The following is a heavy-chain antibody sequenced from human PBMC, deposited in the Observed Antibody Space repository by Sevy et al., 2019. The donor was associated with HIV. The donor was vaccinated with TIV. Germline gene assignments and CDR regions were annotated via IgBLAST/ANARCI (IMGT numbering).Heavy chain of an antibody. Sequence: SETLSLTCTVSGGSISSSPYYWSWIRQPPGKGLEWIGSFYDTGSAYYNPSLKSRVTISVDTSKNQFSLRLSCVTAADTALYYCARHRAYCSDGSCYSPWYFNLWGRGTLVTVSS. J-gene: IGHJ2*01. CDR3: ARHRAYCSDGSCYSPWYFNL. D-gene: IGHD2-15*01. CDR1: GGSISSSPYY. V-gene: IGHV4-39*01. CDR2: FYDTGSA.